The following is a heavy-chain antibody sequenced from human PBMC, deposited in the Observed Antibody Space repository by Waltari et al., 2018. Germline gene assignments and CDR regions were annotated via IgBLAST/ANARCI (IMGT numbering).Heavy chain of an antibody. Sequence: QVQLQESGPGLVKPSETLSLTCTVSGGSISSYYWSWIRQPPGKGLEWIGYIYYSGSTNHNPALKSRVTMSVDTSKNQFSLKLSSVTAADTAVYYCARSYWSGGSCDGDYYYYGMDVWGQGTTVTVSS. CDR3: ARSYWSGGSCDGDYYYYGMDV. CDR1: GGSISSYY. D-gene: IGHD2-15*01. J-gene: IGHJ6*02. V-gene: IGHV4-59*01. CDR2: IYYSGST.